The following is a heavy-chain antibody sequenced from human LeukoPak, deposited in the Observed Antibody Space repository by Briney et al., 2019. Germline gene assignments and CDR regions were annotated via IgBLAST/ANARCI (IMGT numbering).Heavy chain of an antibody. CDR3: ARDSPERGYSYGPLDNYFDY. CDR1: GYSISSGYY. CDR2: IYHSGST. V-gene: IGHV4-38-2*02. Sequence: SETLSLTCTVSGYSISSGYYWGWIRQPPGKGLEWIGSIYHSGSTYYNPSLKSRVTISVDTSKNQFSLKLSSVTAADTAVYYCARDSPERGYSYGPLDNYFDYWGQGTLVTVSS. J-gene: IGHJ4*02. D-gene: IGHD5-18*01.